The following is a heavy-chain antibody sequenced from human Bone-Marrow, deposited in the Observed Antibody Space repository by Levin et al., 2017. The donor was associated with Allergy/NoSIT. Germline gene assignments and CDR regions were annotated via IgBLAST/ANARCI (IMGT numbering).Heavy chain of an antibody. CDR2: INHSGST. CDR1: GGSFSAYY. Sequence: SQTLSLTCAVYGGSFSAYYCSWIRQPPGKGLEWIGEINHSGSTNYNPSFKSRVTISVDTSKNQFSLKMRSVTAADTAVYYCSYDGPTVGAYWGQGTLVTVSS. D-gene: IGHD3-3*01. CDR3: SYDGPTVGAY. J-gene: IGHJ4*02. V-gene: IGHV4-34*01.